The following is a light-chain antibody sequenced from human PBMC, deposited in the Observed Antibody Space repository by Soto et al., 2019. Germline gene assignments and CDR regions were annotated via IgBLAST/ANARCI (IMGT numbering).Light chain of an antibody. CDR1: STDIGGYNY. Sequence: QSVLTQPASVSGSPGQSITVSCTGTSTDIGGYNYVSWYQQHPGKAPKLVIYGVSNRPSGVSDRFSGSKSGNTASLTISGLQAEDEADYYCSSYATSGKMVFGGGTKVTVL. CDR2: GVS. CDR3: SSYATSGKMV. V-gene: IGLV2-14*01. J-gene: IGLJ2*01.